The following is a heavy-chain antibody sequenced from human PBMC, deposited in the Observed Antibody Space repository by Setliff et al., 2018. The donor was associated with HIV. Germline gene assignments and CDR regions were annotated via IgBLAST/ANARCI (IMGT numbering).Heavy chain of an antibody. Sequence: NPSETLSLTCNVSGGSISSYYWSWIRQPPGKGLEYIGYIYSNGGTNYNPSLKSRVTISVDTSKNQFSLKLSSVTAADTAVYYCARGGYSSSWYTYYGMDVWGQGTTVTVSS. D-gene: IGHD6-13*01. CDR2: IYSNGGT. V-gene: IGHV4-59*08. J-gene: IGHJ6*02. CDR3: ARGGYSSSWYTYYGMDV. CDR1: GGSISSYY.